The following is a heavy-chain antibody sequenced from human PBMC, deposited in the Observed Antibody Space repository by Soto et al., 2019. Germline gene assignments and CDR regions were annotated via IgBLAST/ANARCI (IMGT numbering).Heavy chain of an antibody. CDR2: VSDSGRRT. J-gene: IGHJ5*01. CDR3: AKDRVAGAIADRFDS. Sequence: LRLSCAASGFTFSSYAMNWVRQAPGKGLEWVAVVSDSGRRTDCAESVKGRFTISRDSSKNTVYLEMNTLRAEDTAVYYCAKDRVAGAIADRFDSWGQGTLVTVSS. CDR1: GFTFSSYA. D-gene: IGHD1-26*01. V-gene: IGHV3-23*01.